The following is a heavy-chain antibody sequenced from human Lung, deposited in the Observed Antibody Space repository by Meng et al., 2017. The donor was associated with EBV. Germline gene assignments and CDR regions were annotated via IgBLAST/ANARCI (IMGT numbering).Heavy chain of an antibody. D-gene: IGHD3-10*01. CDR3: ARDQGAWFGEAPRFDY. Sequence: QVSRLHSVADVKKPGGSVKVACKAFGYTFTNYDMHWVRQAPGQRLEWMGWINAGNGNTKYSQKFQGRVTITRDTSASTAYMELSSLRSEDTAVYYCARDQGAWFGEAPRFDYWGQGTLVTVSS. J-gene: IGHJ4*02. V-gene: IGHV1-3*01. CDR2: INAGNGNT. CDR1: GYTFTNYD.